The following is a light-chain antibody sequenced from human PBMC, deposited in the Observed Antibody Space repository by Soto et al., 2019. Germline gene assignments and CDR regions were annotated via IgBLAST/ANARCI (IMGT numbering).Light chain of an antibody. Sequence: EMVMTQSPATLSVSPGEGATLSCRASQSVSSNLAWYQQKPGQAPRLLIYGATTRATGIPARFSGSASGTEFTLTISSLQSEDSDVSYCHKYNYLSPLGQGTNLAIK. CDR1: QSVSSN. CDR2: GAT. CDR3: HKYNYLSP. J-gene: IGKJ1*01. V-gene: IGKV3-15*01.